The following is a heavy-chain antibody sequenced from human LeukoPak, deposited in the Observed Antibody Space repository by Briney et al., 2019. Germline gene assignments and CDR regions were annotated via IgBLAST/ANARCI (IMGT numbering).Heavy chain of an antibody. CDR1: GFTVRSSY. CDR2: IYSGGST. J-gene: IGHJ4*02. D-gene: IGHD3-3*01. CDR3: ARGPHGSGYYTFPFDY. Sequence: PGGSLRLSCAASGFTVRSSYMSWVRQAPGKGLEWVSVIYSGGSTYYADSVKGRFTISRDNSKNTLYLQMNSLRAEDTAVYYCARGPHGSGYYTFPFDYWGQGTLVTVSS. V-gene: IGHV3-66*01.